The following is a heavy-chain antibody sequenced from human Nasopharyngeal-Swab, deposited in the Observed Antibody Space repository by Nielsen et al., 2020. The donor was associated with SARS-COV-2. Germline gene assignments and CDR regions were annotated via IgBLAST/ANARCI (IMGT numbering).Heavy chain of an antibody. CDR2: SRNNSNSYTT. V-gene: IGHV3-72*01. CDR1: GGSFSGYY. J-gene: IGHJ6*02. D-gene: IGHD6-13*01. CDR3: ARDLSSIWTSGLGV. Sequence: LSLTCAVYGGSFSGYYWSWIRQAPGKGLEWVCRSRNNSNSYTTEYAASVNGRFTISRDDSKNSLYWQMSSLRTEDTALYYCARDLSSIWTSGLGVWGQGTTVIVSS.